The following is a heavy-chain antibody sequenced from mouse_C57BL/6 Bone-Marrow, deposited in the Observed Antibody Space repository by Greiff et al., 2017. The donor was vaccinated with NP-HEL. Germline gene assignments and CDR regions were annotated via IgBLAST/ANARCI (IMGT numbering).Heavy chain of an antibody. J-gene: IGHJ4*01. V-gene: IGHV5-15*01. CDR2: ISNLAFSI. D-gene: IGHD2-3*01. CDR3: ARDGYYPYAMDY. CDR1: GFTFSDYG. Sequence: EVKLQESGGGLVQPGGSLKLSCAASGFTFSDYGMAWVRQAPRKGPEWVAFISNLAFSIYYADTVTGRFTISRENAKNTLYLEMSSLRSEDTAMYYCARDGYYPYAMDYWGQGTSVTVSS.